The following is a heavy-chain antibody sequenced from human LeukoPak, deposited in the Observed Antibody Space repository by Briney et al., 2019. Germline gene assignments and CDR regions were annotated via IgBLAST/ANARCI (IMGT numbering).Heavy chain of an antibody. CDR2: ITNSGSTI. J-gene: IGHJ4*02. CDR1: GFTFGDYY. CDR3: AGRTFGGESPAFDY. V-gene: IGHV3-11*01. D-gene: IGHD2-21*01. Sequence: PGGSLRLSCAAPGFTFGDYYMSWIRQAPGRGLEYISYITNSGSTIYYADSVKGRFTISRDNAKNSLYLQMSSLRAEDTAMYYCAGRTFGGESPAFDYWGQRTLVTVSS.